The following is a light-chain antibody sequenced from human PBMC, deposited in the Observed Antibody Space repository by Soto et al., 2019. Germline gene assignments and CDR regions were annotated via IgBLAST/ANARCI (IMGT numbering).Light chain of an antibody. Sequence: EIVMTQSPATLSVSPGERATLSCRASQSVSSNLAWYQQKPGQAPRLLIYGASTRATGIPARFSGSGSGTDFTLTISRLEPEDFAVYYCHQYDSWTFGQGTRLEIK. CDR1: QSVSSN. CDR3: HQYDSWT. CDR2: GAS. J-gene: IGKJ5*01. V-gene: IGKV3-15*01.